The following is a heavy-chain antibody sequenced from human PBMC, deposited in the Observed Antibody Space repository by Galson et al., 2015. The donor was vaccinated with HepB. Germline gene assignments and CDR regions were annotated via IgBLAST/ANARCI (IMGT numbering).Heavy chain of an antibody. D-gene: IGHD3-10*01. Sequence: SLRLSCAASGFTFSTYGMYWVRQAPGKGLEWVSIIWFDGSNEDYADSVKGRFTISRDNAKNTLYLEINSVTAADTATYYCARVVSKWFGELSTPTWFDSWGLGTLVTVSS. J-gene: IGHJ5*01. CDR2: IWFDGSNE. CDR1: GFTFSTYG. CDR3: ARVVSKWFGELSTPTWFDS. V-gene: IGHV3-33*01.